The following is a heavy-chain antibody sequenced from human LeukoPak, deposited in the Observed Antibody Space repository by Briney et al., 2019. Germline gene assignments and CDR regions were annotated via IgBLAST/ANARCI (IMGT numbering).Heavy chain of an antibody. V-gene: IGHV3-66*02. J-gene: IGHJ4*02. Sequence: GGSLRLSCAASGFTVSTNYMGWVRQAPGKGLDWVSVIYSGGGAYYADSVKDRFTIFRDTSKNTLYLQMNSLRPEDTAVYYCARGSSLAAAARGFDYWGQGTLVTASS. CDR1: GFTVSTNY. CDR2: IYSGGGA. D-gene: IGHD6-25*01. CDR3: ARGSSLAAAARGFDY.